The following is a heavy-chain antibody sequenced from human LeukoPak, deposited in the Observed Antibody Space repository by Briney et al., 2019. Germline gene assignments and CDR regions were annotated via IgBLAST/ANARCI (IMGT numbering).Heavy chain of an antibody. J-gene: IGHJ4*02. CDR1: GFTFSEYS. Sequence: GGSLRLSCAASGFTFSEYSVNWVRQAPGQGLEWVSYISTGSTIIYYADSVKGRSTISRDNAKNSLYLQMNSLRDEDTAVYFCARAPNGASFLDYWGQGTLVTVSS. V-gene: IGHV3-48*02. CDR2: ISTGSTII. D-gene: IGHD4-17*01. CDR3: ARAPNGASFLDY.